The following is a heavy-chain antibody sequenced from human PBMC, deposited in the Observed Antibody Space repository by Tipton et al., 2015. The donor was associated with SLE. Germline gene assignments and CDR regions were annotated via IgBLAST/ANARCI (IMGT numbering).Heavy chain of an antibody. CDR2: IDQDGSEK. CDR1: GVTFSSHW. J-gene: IGHJ4*02. D-gene: IGHD5-24*01. V-gene: IGHV3-7*03. Sequence: SGVTFSSHWMHWVRQAPGKGLEWVANIDQDGSEKNYVDSVKGRFSISRDNAKSSLYLQINTVRAEDTAVYYCAAGAGWLIDYWGQGTLLTVSS. CDR3: AAGAGWLIDY.